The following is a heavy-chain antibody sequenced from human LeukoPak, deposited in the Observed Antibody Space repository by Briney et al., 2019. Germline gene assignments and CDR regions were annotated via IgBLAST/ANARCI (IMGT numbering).Heavy chain of an antibody. Sequence: SETLSLTCTVSGGXISSGDSYWSWIRQLPGKGLEWLGYIYYSGTTYYNPSLKSRITISVDTSKKQFSLKLRSVSAADTAVYYCARGAESYYDRHFDYWGQGTLVTVSS. CDR1: GGXISSGDSY. CDR2: IYYSGTT. J-gene: IGHJ4*02. D-gene: IGHD1-26*01. CDR3: ARGAESYYDRHFDY. V-gene: IGHV4-30-4*02.